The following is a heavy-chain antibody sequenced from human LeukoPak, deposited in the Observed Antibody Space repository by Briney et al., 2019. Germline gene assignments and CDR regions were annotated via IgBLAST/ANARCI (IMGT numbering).Heavy chain of an antibody. J-gene: IGHJ6*02. CDR1: GFTFSNAW. CDR2: INHSGST. Sequence: GSLRLSCAASGFTFSNAWMSWIRQPPGKGLEWIGEINHSGSTNYNPSLKSRVTISVDTSKNQFSLKLSSVTAADTAVYYCARRKGPYYYGMDVWGQGTTVTVSS. V-gene: IGHV4-34*01. CDR3: ARRKGPYYYGMDV.